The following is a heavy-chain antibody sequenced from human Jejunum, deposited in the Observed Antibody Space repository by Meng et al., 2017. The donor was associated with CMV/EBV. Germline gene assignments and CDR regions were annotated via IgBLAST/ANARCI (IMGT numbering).Heavy chain of an antibody. CDR3: VRNRGRSDLNY. CDR2: IDWDDEK. CDR1: GFSLTTTGMR. V-gene: IGHV2-70D*14. D-gene: IGHD3-16*02. Sequence: TFSGFSLTTTGMRVSLIRQSPGKALEWLARIDWDDEKFYRTSLKTRLSISTDISKSQVVLTMTNMDPVDTATYYCVRNRGRSDLNYWGQGTLVTVSS. J-gene: IGHJ4*02.